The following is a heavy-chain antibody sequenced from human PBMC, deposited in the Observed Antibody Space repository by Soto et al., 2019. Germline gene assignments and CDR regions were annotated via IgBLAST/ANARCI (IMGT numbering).Heavy chain of an antibody. CDR2: INADNGNT. D-gene: IGHD4-17*01. CDR3: ASEIDATTATSLDY. CDR1: GYTFSGSV. Sequence: QVQLVQSGAEVKNPGASVKVSCKASGYTFSGSVMHWVRQAPGQGLEWMGWINADNGNTKYSQKFQGRVTMTWDTSASTAYMELSSLRSEDTAIYYCASEIDATTATSLDYWGQGTLVTVSS. V-gene: IGHV1-3*01. J-gene: IGHJ4*02.